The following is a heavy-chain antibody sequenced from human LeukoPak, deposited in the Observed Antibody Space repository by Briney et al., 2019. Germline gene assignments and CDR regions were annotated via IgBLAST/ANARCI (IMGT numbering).Heavy chain of an antibody. J-gene: IGHJ6*03. CDR1: GFTFTDSW. V-gene: IGHV3-7*01. CDR3: ARVVRTIFGRSYYYMDV. Sequence: QPGGSLRLSCAASGFTFTDSWMSWVRQAPGKGLEGVANIKPDGTEKYYVDSVKGRFTISRDNAKNSLYLQMNSLRAEDTAVYYCARVVRTIFGRSYYYMDVWGKGTTVTVSS. D-gene: IGHD3-3*01. CDR2: IKPDGTEK.